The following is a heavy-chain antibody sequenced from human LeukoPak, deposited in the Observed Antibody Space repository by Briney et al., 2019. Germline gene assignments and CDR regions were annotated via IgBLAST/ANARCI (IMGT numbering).Heavy chain of an antibody. CDR2: ISGIGGST. V-gene: IGHV3-23*01. Sequence: GGPLRLSCAASGFTFSRFAIRCVPQAPGEALEWVSAISGIGGSTEYADSVKGRFTISRDNSKNKLYLQMNSLRAEDTAIYYCAKDLETSSNWFDPWGQGTLVTVSS. D-gene: IGHD2-2*01. CDR3: AKDLETSSNWFDP. CDR1: GFTFSRFA. J-gene: IGHJ5*02.